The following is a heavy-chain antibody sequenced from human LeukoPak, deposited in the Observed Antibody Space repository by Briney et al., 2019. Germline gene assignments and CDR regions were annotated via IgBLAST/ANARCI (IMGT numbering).Heavy chain of an antibody. CDR1: GGSFSGYY. CDR2: INPSGST. V-gene: IGHV4-34*01. D-gene: IGHD1-7*01. J-gene: IGHJ3*02. CDR3: ARWCRTTRAFDI. Sequence: SETLSLTCAVYGGSFSGYYWSWIRQPPGKGLEWIGEINPSGSTNYNPSLKSRVTISVDTSKNQFSLKLSSVTAADTAVYYCARWCRTTRAFDIWGQGTMVTVSS.